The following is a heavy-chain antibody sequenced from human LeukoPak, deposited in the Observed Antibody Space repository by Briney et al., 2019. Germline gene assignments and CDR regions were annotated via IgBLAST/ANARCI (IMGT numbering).Heavy chain of an antibody. CDR1: GGSISSYY. Sequence: PSETLSLTYTVSGGSISSYYWSWIRQPPGKGLEWIGYIYYSGSTNYNPSLKSRVTISVDTSKNQFSLKLSSVTAADTAVYYCARDPSGYFNYWGQGTLVTVSS. CDR2: IYYSGST. CDR3: ARDPSGYFNY. V-gene: IGHV4-59*01. J-gene: IGHJ4*02. D-gene: IGHD3-22*01.